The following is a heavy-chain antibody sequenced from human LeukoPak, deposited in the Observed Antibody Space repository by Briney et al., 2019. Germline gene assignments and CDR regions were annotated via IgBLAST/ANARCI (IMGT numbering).Heavy chain of an antibody. V-gene: IGHV3-48*01. D-gene: IGHD3-10*01. CDR1: GFSFSNYG. CDR2: ISTSSKAT. J-gene: IGHJ4*02. CDR3: ARTIRGDD. Sequence: GGSLRLSCTASGFSFSNYGMIWVRQAPGKGLEWVSYISTSSKATYYADSVKGRFFISRDNAKNSLFLQMNSLRSEDTAVFYCARTIRGDDWGQGTLVLVSS.